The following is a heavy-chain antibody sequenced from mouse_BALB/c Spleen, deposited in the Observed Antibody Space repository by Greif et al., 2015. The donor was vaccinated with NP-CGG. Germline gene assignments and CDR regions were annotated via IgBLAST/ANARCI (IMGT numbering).Heavy chain of an antibody. CDR1: GYTFTSYY. J-gene: IGHJ3*01. Sequence: VQLQQSGAELVKPGASVKLSCKASGYTFTSYYMYWVKQRPGQGLEWIGEINPSNGGTNFNEKFKSKATLTVDKSSSTAYMQLSSLTSEDSAVYYCTSWDGFAYWGQGTLVTVSA. CDR2: INPSNGGT. CDR3: TSWDGFAY. V-gene: IGHV1S81*02. D-gene: IGHD4-1*01.